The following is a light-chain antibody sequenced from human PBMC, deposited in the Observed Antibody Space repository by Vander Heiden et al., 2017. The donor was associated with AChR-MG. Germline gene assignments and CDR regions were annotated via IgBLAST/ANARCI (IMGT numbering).Light chain of an antibody. CDR1: QSVSSN. CDR2: DAS. V-gene: IGKV3-15*01. CDR3: QQYNNWPPLT. J-gene: IGKJ4*01. Sequence: DIVVTQSPATLSVSPGERATLSCWASQSVSSNLAWYQQKPGQAPRLLIYDASTRATGIPARFSGSGSGTAFTLTISSLQSEDFAVYYCQQYNNWPPLTFGGGTKVEIK.